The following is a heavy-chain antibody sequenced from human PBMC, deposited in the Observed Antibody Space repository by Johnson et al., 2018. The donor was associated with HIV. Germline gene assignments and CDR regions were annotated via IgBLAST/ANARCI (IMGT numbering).Heavy chain of an antibody. V-gene: IGHV3-66*01. CDR1: GFSVGTNY. Sequence: VQLVESGGGVVQPGRSLRLSCAASGFSVGTNYMSWVRQAPGKGLEWVSVIYSGGSTYYADSVKGRFTISRDNSKNTLYLQMNSLRAEDTALYYCAKVAVATAAGGVPLDIWGPGTMVTVSA. J-gene: IGHJ3*02. CDR2: IYSGGST. D-gene: IGHD6-13*01. CDR3: AKVAVATAAGGVPLDI.